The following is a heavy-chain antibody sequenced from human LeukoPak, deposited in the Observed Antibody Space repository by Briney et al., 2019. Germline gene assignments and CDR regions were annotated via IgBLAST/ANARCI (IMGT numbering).Heavy chain of an antibody. D-gene: IGHD3-3*01. Sequence: QPGGSLRLSCAASGFTFSSYWMSWVRQAPGKGLEWVANIKQDGSEKYYVDSVKGRFTISRDNANNSLYLQMNSLRAEDTAVYYCARDKGYDFWSGYRGGSFDYWGQGTLVTVSS. CDR3: ARDKGYDFWSGYRGGSFDY. CDR1: GFTFSSYW. V-gene: IGHV3-7*03. CDR2: IKQDGSEK. J-gene: IGHJ4*02.